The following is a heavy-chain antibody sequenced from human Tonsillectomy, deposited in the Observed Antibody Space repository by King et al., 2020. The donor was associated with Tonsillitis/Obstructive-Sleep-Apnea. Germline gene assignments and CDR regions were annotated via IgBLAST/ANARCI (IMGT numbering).Heavy chain of an antibody. V-gene: IGHV2-70*11. D-gene: IGHD5-12*01. CDR1: GFSLSTSGMC. CDR2: IDWDDDK. Sequence: TLKESGPALVKPTQTLTLTCTFSGFSLSTSGMCVSWIRQPPGKALEWLARIDWDDDKYYSTSLKTRLTISKDTSKNQVVLTMTNMDPVDTATYYCARNMRLNIGLVATNYYYYMDVWGKGTTVTVSS. CDR3: ARNMRLNIGLVATNYYYYMDV. J-gene: IGHJ6*03.